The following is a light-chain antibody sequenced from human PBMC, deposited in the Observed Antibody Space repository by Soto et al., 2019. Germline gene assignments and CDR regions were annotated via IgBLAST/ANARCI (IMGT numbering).Light chain of an antibody. CDR3: NSYTSSTTLV. V-gene: IGLV2-14*03. CDR1: SSDVGGYDY. Sequence: QSALTQPASVSGSPGQSITISCTGPSSDVGGYDYVSWYQQHPGKAPKLMIYDVSSRPSGVSNRFSGSKSGSTASLTISGLQAEDEADYYCNSYTSSTTLVFGGGTKLTVL. CDR2: DVS. J-gene: IGLJ2*01.